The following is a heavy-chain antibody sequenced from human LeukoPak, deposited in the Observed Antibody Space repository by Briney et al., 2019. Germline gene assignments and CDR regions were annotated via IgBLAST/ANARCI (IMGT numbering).Heavy chain of an antibody. CDR1: GFTFSSYG. CDR3: AKGRVGYCSSTSCYILPDFDY. J-gene: IGHJ4*02. CDR2: IRYDGSNK. V-gene: IGHV3-30*02. Sequence: GSLRLSCAASGFTFSSYGMRWVRQAPGKGLEWVAFIRYDGSNKYYADSVKGRFTISRDNSKNTLYLQMNSLRAEDTAVYYCAKGRVGYCSSTSCYILPDFDYWGQGTLVTVSS. D-gene: IGHD2-2*02.